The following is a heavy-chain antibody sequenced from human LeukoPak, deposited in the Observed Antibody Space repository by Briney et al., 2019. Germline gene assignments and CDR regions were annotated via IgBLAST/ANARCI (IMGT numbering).Heavy chain of an antibody. V-gene: IGHV4-59*01. J-gene: IGHJ4*02. CDR3: AIYEPGDYFDY. CDR2: IYYSGST. D-gene: IGHD3-10*01. Sequence: SETLSLTCTVSGGSISSYYWSWIRQPPGKGLEWIGYIYYSGSTNYNPSLKSRVTISVDTSKNQFSLKLSSVTAADTAVYYCAIYEPGDYFDYWGQGTLVTVSS. CDR1: GGSISSYY.